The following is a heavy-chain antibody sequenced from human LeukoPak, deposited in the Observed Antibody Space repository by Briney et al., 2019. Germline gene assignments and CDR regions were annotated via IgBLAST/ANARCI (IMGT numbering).Heavy chain of an antibody. CDR1: GFTFGDYF. CDR2: ISSSGSDI. CDR3: ASPCSGGTCLDY. J-gene: IGHJ4*02. V-gene: IGHV3-11*01. Sequence: SGGSLRLSCAASGFTFGDYFMSWIRQAPGKGLEWVSYISSSGSDIYYADSVKGRFTISRDNAKNSLYLQMNSQRAEDTAVYYCASPCSGGTCLDYWGQGTLVTVSS. D-gene: IGHD2-15*01.